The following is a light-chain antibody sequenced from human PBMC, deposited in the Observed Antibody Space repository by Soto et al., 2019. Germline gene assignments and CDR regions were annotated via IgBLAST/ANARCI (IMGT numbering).Light chain of an antibody. Sequence: QSVLTQPPSASGTPGQRVTISCSGSSSNIGSNYVYWYQQLPGTAPKLLIYRNNQRPSGVPDRFSGSKSGTSASLAISGLRSEDEADYYCAAWDDSLSGSYVFGTGTKLT. CDR1: SSNIGSNY. CDR3: AAWDDSLSGSYV. V-gene: IGLV1-47*01. J-gene: IGLJ1*01. CDR2: RNN.